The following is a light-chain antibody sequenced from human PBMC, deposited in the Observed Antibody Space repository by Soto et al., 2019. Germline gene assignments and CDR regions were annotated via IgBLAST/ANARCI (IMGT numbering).Light chain of an antibody. CDR1: SSDVGGYNY. V-gene: IGLV2-14*03. Sequence: QSVLTQPASLSGSPGQSITISCTGTSSDVGGYNYVSWYQQHPGKAPKLMIYDVSNRPSGVSNRFSGSKSGNTASLTISGHQAEDEADYYCSSYRASSTAHYVFGAGTKLIVL. J-gene: IGLJ1*01. CDR2: DVS. CDR3: SSYRASSTAHYV.